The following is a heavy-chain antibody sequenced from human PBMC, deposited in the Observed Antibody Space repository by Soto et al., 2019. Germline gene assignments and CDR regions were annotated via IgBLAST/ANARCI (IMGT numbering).Heavy chain of an antibody. D-gene: IGHD6-19*01. CDR1: GGSISSGDYY. CDR2: IYYSGST. J-gene: IGHJ4*02. CDR3: ARVRTSGWRGRYFDY. Sequence: PSETLSLTCPFSGGSISSGDYYWSWIRQPPGKGLEWIGYIYYSGSTYYNPSLKSRVTISVDTSKNQFSLKLSSVTAADTAVYYCARVRTSGWRGRYFDYWGQGTLVTVSS. V-gene: IGHV4-30-4*01.